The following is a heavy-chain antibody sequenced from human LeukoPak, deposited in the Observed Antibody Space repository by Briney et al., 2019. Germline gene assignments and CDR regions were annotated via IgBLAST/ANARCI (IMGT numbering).Heavy chain of an antibody. CDR1: GFTFSSYS. J-gene: IGHJ4*02. CDR3: ARDGSSEYYYDSSGYYGY. V-gene: IGHV3-21*01. D-gene: IGHD3-22*01. CDR2: ISSSSSYI. Sequence: PGGSLRLSCAASGFTFSSYSMNWVRQAPGKGLEWVSSISSSSSYIYYADSVKGRFTISRDNAKNSLYLQMNSLRAEDTAVYYCARDGSSEYYYDSSGYYGYWGQGTLVTVSS.